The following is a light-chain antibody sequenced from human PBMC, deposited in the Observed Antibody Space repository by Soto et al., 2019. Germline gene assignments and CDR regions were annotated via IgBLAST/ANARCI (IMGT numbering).Light chain of an antibody. Sequence: DIQMTQSPSTLSASVGDRVSITCRASQSIGDWLAWYQQKPGKAPKLLIYKASNLQSGVPSRLSGSGSGTDFPLTISSLQPDDFASYYCQHYDSYSPTWTFGQGTKVDIK. V-gene: IGKV1-5*03. CDR2: KAS. CDR1: QSIGDW. J-gene: IGKJ1*01. CDR3: QHYDSYSPTWT.